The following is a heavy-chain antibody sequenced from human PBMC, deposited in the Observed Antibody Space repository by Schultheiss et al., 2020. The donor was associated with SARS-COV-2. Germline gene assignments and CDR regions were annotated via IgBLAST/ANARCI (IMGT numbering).Heavy chain of an antibody. Sequence: GGSLRLSCTASGFTFGDYAMSWVRQAPGKGLEWVGFIRSKAYGGTTEYAASVKGRFTISRDDSKSIAYLQMNSLKTEDTAVYYCTRDDPDYSNYYYYYGMDVWGQGTTVTVSS. CDR1: GFTFGDYA. D-gene: IGHD4-11*01. CDR3: TRDDPDYSNYYYYYGMDV. J-gene: IGHJ6*02. CDR2: IRSKAYGGTT. V-gene: IGHV3-49*04.